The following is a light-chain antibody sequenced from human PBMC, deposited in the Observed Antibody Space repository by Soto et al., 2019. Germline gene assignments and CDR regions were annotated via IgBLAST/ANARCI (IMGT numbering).Light chain of an antibody. CDR2: DAS. CDR1: QDISNY. Sequence: DIQLTQSPSSLSASLGARVTITFQASQDISNYLNWYQQKPGKAPELLIYDASTLETGVPSRFSGSGSGTDFTLTISSLQPEDFATYYCQQYDNLPLIFGQGTRLEI. V-gene: IGKV1-33*01. CDR3: QQYDNLPLI. J-gene: IGKJ5*01.